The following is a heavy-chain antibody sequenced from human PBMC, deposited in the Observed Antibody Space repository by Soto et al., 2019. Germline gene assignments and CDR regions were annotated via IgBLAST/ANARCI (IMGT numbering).Heavy chain of an antibody. V-gene: IGHV3-48*03. Sequence: PWGPLRLSCAASVFTFSSYEMNWVRQAPGKGLEWVSYISSSGSTIYYADSVKGRFTISRDNAKNSLYLQMNSLRAEDTAVYHCARARGNDWYSDYWGQGTMVTVSS. CDR2: ISSSGSTI. CDR1: VFTFSSYE. J-gene: IGHJ4*02. CDR3: ARARGNDWYSDY. D-gene: IGHD2-21*02.